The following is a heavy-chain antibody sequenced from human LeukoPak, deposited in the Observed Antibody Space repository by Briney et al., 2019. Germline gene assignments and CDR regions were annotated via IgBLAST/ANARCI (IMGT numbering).Heavy chain of an antibody. CDR3: ARGGSSSPLDY. V-gene: IGHV3-66*02. D-gene: IGHD6-13*01. J-gene: IGHJ4*02. CDR1: GFTVSSNY. Sequence: PGGSLRLSCAASGFTVSSNYMRWVRQAPGKGLEWVSVIYSDDSTYYSDSVKGRFTISRDNYKNTLFLQMNGLRAEDTAVYYCARGGSSSPLDYWGQGTLVTVSS. CDR2: IYSDDST.